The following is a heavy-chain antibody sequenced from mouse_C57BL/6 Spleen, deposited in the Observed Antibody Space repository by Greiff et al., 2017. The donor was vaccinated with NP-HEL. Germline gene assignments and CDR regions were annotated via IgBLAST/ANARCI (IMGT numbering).Heavy chain of an antibody. V-gene: IGHV1-54*01. CDR3: ARLSWEGYWYFDV. CDR2: INPGSGGT. J-gene: IGHJ1*03. D-gene: IGHD4-1*01. CDR1: GYAFTNYL. Sequence: VQLQQSGAELVRPGTSVKVSCKASGYAFTNYLIEWVKQRPGQGLEWIGVINPGSGGTNYNEKFKGKATLTADKSSSTAYMQLSSLTSEDSAVYFCARLSWEGYWYFDVWGTGTTVTVSS.